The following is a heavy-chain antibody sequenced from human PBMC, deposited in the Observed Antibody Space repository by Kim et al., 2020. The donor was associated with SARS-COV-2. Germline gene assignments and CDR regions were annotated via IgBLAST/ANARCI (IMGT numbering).Heavy chain of an antibody. J-gene: IGHJ6*02. Sequence: GGSLRLSCAASGFTFSSYAMHWVRQAPGKGLEWVAVISYDGSSKYYADSVKGRFTISIDNSKNTLYLQMNSLRAEDTAVYYCARGPVRAAAGILIPYYYYYGMDVWGQGTTVTVSS. CDR3: ARGPVRAAAGILIPYYYYYGMDV. CDR1: GFTFSSYA. CDR2: ISYDGSSK. D-gene: IGHD6-13*01. V-gene: IGHV3-30-3*01.